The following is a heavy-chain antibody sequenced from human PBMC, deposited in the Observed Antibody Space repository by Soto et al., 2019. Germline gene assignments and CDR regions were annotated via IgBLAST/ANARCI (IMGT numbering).Heavy chain of an antibody. CDR3: ARTTAVPNTLRSRYFFDF. J-gene: IGHJ4*02. CDR1: GGSVNNKTYY. Sequence: SETLSLTCSVSGGSVNNKTYYWSWIRQPPGKRLEWIGYVYYSGTTNYNPSLKSRVTVSIDMSKNQFSLRLSSVTAADTALYYCARTTAVPNTLRSRYFFDFWGQGTLVTV. V-gene: IGHV4-61*01. CDR2: VYYSGTT. D-gene: IGHD3-9*01.